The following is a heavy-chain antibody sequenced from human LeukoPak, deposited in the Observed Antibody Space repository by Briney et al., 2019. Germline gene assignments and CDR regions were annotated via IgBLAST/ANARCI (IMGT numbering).Heavy chain of an antibody. CDR2: VSWNSDSI. CDR3: AKDIFTLLRGAFDI. D-gene: IGHD3-10*01. J-gene: IGHJ3*02. CDR1: GFTFSSYS. Sequence: GGSLRLSCAASGFTFSSYSMNWVRQAPGKGLEWVSGVSWNSDSIGYADSVKGRFTISRDNAKNSLYLQMNSLRAEDTAFYYCAKDIFTLLRGAFDIWGQGTMVTVSS. V-gene: IGHV3-9*01.